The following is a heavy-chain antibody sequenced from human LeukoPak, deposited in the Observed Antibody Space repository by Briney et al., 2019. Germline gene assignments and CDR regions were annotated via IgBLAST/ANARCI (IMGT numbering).Heavy chain of an antibody. V-gene: IGHV1-2*02. D-gene: IGHD6-6*01. CDR3: ARDRNSGSSLDI. CDR2: INPKTGDT. CDR1: GYTFTGYY. Sequence: ASVKVSCKASGYTFTGYYMVWVRQAPGQGLEWMGWINPKTGDTNSAQEFQGRVTMTRDTSISTAYMELSSLKSDDTAVYYCARDRNSGSSLDIWGQGTMLTVSS. J-gene: IGHJ3*02.